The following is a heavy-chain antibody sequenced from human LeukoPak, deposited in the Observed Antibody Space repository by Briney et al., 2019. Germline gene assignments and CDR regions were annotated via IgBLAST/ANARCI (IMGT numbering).Heavy chain of an antibody. Sequence: KPSETLSLTCTVSGGSISSSSYYWGWIRQPPGKGLEWIGSIYHSGSTNYNPSLKSRVTISVDKSKNQFSLKLSSVTAADTAVYYCARDRELGGPYNWFDPWGQGTLVTVSS. CDR2: IYHSGST. V-gene: IGHV4-39*07. CDR3: ARDRELGGPYNWFDP. CDR1: GGSISSSSYY. J-gene: IGHJ5*02. D-gene: IGHD1-26*01.